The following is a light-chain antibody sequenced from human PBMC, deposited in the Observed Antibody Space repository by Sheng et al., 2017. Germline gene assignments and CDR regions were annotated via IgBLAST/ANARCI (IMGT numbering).Light chain of an antibody. CDR2: GAS. CDR1: QSVSSN. J-gene: IGKJ1*01. CDR3: QQRSNWPPWT. V-gene: IGKV3-15*01. Sequence: EIVMTQSPATLSLSPGERATLSCRASQSVSSNVAWYQQKPGLAPRLLIYGASSRATGFPARLSGSGSGTDLTLTISGLEPEDFAVYYCQQRSNWPPWTFGQGTKVEIK.